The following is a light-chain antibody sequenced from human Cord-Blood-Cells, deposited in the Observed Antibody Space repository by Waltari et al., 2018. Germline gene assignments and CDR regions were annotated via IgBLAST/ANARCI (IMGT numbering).Light chain of an antibody. CDR3: SSYAGSNTWV. V-gene: IGLV2-8*01. Sequence: QSALPQPPSASGSPGQSVTISCTGTSSDVGGFNYVSWYQQHPGKAPKRMIYEVSKRPSGVPDRFSGSKSGNTASLTVSGLQAEDEADYYCSSYAGSNTWVFGGGTKLTVL. CDR2: EVS. J-gene: IGLJ3*02. CDR1: SSDVGGFNY.